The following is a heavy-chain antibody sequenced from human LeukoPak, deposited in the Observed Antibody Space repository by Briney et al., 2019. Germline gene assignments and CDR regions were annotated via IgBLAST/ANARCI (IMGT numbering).Heavy chain of an antibody. CDR3: ARATVAGTYNFDY. D-gene: IGHD6-19*01. V-gene: IGHV3-21*01. CDR1: GFTFSSYS. Sequence: GGSLRLSCAASGFTFSSYSMNWVRQAPGKGLEWVSSISSSSSYIYYADSAKRRFTIPRDNDKNSLHLQMNSLRVEDTAVYYCARATVAGTYNFDYWGQGTLVTVSS. CDR2: ISSSSSYI. J-gene: IGHJ4*02.